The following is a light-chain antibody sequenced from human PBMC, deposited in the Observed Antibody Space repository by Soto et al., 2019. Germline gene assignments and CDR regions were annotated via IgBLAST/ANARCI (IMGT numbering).Light chain of an antibody. V-gene: IGKV1-12*01. CDR3: QQAASFPIT. CDR1: QGIKNW. J-gene: IGKJ5*01. CDR2: TGS. Sequence: DIQMTQSPSYVSSCGGDIFTISCRASQGIKNWLAWYQQKPGKAPNLLIYTGSSLQSGVPSRFSGSGSGTDFTLTINSLQPEDFATYYCQQAASFPITFGQGTRLDI.